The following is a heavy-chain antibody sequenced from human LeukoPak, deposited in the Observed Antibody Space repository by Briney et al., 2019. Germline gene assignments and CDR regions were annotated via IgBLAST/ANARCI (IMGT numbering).Heavy chain of an antibody. CDR1: GGSISSYY. D-gene: IGHD3-10*02. V-gene: IGHV4-4*07. CDR3: ASDHMLYAFHI. J-gene: IGHJ3*02. Sequence: SETLSLTCTVSGGSISSYYWSWIRQPAGKGLEWIGRIYTSGSTNYNPSLKSRVTISVDTSKNQFSLKLSSVTAADTAVYYWASDHMLYAFHIWGQGTMVTVSS. CDR2: IYTSGST.